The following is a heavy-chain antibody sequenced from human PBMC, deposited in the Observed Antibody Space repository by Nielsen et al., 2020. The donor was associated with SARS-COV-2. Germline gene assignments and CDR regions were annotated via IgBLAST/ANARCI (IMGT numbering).Heavy chain of an antibody. J-gene: IGHJ6*02. CDR1: GFTFNNYG. CDR2: ISYEGSQK. Sequence: GESLKISCTASGFTFNNYGFYWVRQAPGKGLEWVASISYEGSQKYYEDSLAGRFTVSRDTSKNTVYLQMNILSVEDTAVYHCAKRRAVFMLTFGGEGAMDVWGQGTTVSVSS. V-gene: IGHV3-30*18. CDR3: AKRRAVFMLTFGGEGAMDV. D-gene: IGHD3-16*01.